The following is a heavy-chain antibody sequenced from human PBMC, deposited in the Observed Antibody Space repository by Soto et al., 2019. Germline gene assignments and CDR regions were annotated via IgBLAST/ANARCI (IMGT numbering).Heavy chain of an antibody. J-gene: IGHJ5*02. CDR1: GFTFSIYA. CDR2: ISGSGGST. CDR3: VSFPGTPGWYDP. D-gene: IGHD1-7*01. V-gene: IGHV3-23*01. Sequence: EVQLLESGGDLVQPGGSLRLSCAASGFTFSIYAMSWVRQAPGKGLEWVSAISGSGGSTYYADSVKGRFTIPRDNSKDQASLPMNRLRAGDQGVSLWVSFPGTPGWYDPWGQGTLFTVSS.